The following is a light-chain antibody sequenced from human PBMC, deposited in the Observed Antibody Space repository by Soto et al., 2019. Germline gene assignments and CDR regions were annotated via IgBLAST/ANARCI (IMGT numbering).Light chain of an antibody. CDR1: RGDVGAYNY. Sequence: QSALTQPASVSGSPGQSITISCTGTRGDVGAYNYVSWYQQHPGKAPKLIIYEVTKRPSGVPDRFSGSKSGNTASLTVSGLQAEDEADYHCASYAGGKNFYVFGTGTKLTVL. V-gene: IGLV2-8*01. CDR3: ASYAGGKNFYV. CDR2: EVT. J-gene: IGLJ1*01.